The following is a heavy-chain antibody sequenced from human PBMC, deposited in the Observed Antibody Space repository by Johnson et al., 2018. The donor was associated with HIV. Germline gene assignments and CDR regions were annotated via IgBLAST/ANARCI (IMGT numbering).Heavy chain of an antibody. CDR2: IYSGGST. CDR1: GFTVSSNY. CDR3: ARDPSPIVGATYAFDI. Sequence: VQLVESGGGLIQPGGSLRLSCAASGFTVSSNYMSWVRQAPGKGLEWVSVIYSGGSTYYADSVKGRLTISRDNSKNTLYLQMNSLRAEDTAVYYCARDPSPIVGATYAFDIWGQGTMVTVSS. V-gene: IGHV3-53*01. J-gene: IGHJ3*02. D-gene: IGHD1-26*01.